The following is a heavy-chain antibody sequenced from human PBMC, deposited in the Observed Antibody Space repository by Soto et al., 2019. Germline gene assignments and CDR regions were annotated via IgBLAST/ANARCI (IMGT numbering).Heavy chain of an antibody. CDR2: ISGSGGST. V-gene: IGHV3-23*01. Sequence: EVQLLESGGGLVQPGGSLRLSCAASGFTFSSYAMSWVRQAPGKGLEWVSAISGSGGSTYYADSVKGRFTISRDNSKNTLYLQLNSRRAEDTAVYYCAKENGYSSSWFECDYWGQGTLVTVSS. CDR3: AKENGYSSSWFECDY. J-gene: IGHJ4*02. D-gene: IGHD6-13*01. CDR1: GFTFSSYA.